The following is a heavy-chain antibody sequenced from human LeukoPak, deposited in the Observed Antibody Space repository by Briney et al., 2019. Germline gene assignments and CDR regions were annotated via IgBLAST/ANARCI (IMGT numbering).Heavy chain of an antibody. CDR3: ASTEYSSSSSLSLDFDY. CDR2: IYYNGDT. V-gene: IGHV4-59*01. Sequence: PSETLSLTCSVSGDSITGYSWSWIRQTPGKGLEWIGYIYYNGDTHYNPSLNSRLSMSVDTPKKQFSLNLRSVTAADTAVYYCASTEYSSSSSLSLDFDYWGQGTLVTVSS. J-gene: IGHJ4*02. CDR1: GDSITGYS. D-gene: IGHD6-6*01.